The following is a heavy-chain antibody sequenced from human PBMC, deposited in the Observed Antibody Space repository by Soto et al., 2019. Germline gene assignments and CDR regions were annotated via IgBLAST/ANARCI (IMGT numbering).Heavy chain of an antibody. J-gene: IGHJ6*02. CDR3: ATKVRVTNYLYYGMDV. V-gene: IGHV3-30*03. CDR1: GFSFNTSG. D-gene: IGHD2-21*02. Sequence: QVQLVESGGGVVKPGRALRLSCAASGFSFNTSGMHWARKAPGKGLEWVAVIAFDGSQEFYGDSVRGRFTISRDNSKNTLFLQMKSLTPEDTAVYYCATKVRVTNYLYYGMDVWGQGTTVTVSS. CDR2: IAFDGSQE.